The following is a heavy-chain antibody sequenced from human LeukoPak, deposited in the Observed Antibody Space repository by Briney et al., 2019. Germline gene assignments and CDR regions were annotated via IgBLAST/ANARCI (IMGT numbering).Heavy chain of an antibody. CDR2: ISAFNGDT. CDR1: GYTFTNYG. D-gene: IGHD6-19*01. Sequence: ASVKVSCMASGYTFTNYGISWVRQAPGQGLEWMGWISAFNGDTNYAQKLQGRVTMTTDTSTSTAYMELRSLKSDDTAVYYCARDTRIEQWLVGDAFDLWGQGTMVTVSP. V-gene: IGHV1-18*01. CDR3: ARDTRIEQWLVGDAFDL. J-gene: IGHJ3*01.